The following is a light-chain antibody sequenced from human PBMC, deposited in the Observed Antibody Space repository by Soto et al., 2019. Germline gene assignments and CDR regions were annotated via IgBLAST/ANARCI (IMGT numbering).Light chain of an antibody. CDR2: GAS. J-gene: IGKJ1*01. V-gene: IGKV3-20*01. CDR1: QSVSNNY. CDR3: QQYCSSGT. Sequence: EIVLTQSPGTLSLSSGERATLSCRASQSVSNNYLAWYQQKPGQAPRLLIYGASNKATGIPDRFSGSGSGTDLTLTISRLEPEDFAVYYCQQYCSSGTFGQGTKVDIK.